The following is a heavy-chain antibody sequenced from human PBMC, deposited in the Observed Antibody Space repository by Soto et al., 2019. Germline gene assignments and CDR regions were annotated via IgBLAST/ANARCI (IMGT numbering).Heavy chain of an antibody. D-gene: IGHD3-22*01. V-gene: IGHV3-9*01. CDR1: GFTVDDYA. CDR3: AKDLTNYDSSGHYFDF. J-gene: IGHJ4*02. CDR2: ISWNSGSV. Sequence: EVQLVESGGGLVQPGRSLRLSCAAAGFTVDDYAMHWVRQAPGKGLEWVSGISWNSGSVGYEDSVKGRFTISRDNAKNSLYLQMNSLSAEDTAFYYCAKDLTNYDSSGHYFDFWGQGTLVTVSS.